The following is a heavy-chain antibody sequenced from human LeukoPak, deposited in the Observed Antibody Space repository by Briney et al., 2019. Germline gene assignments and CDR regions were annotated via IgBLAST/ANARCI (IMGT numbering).Heavy chain of an antibody. CDR3: ARLYDISGYYFDY. Sequence: SETLSLTCTVSGGSISSSSYYWGWIRQPPGKGLEWIGSLSYSGSTSYYPSLESRLTISVDTSKDQLSLKLGSVTAADTAVYYCARLYDISGYYFDYWGQGTLVTVSS. J-gene: IGHJ4*02. CDR1: GGSISSSSYY. D-gene: IGHD3-22*01. CDR2: LSYSGST. V-gene: IGHV4-39*01.